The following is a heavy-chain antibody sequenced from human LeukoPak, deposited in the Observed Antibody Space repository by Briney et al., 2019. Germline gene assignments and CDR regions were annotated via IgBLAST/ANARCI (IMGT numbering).Heavy chain of an antibody. J-gene: IGHJ6*03. CDR3: ARGEFGGYYYYYYMDV. CDR2: IIPIFGTA. V-gene: IGHV1-69*13. Sequence: RASVKVSCKASGGTFSSYAISWVRQAPGQGLEWMGRIIPIFGTANYAQKFQGRVTITADESTSTAYMELSSLRSEDTAVYYCARGEFGGYYYYYYMDVWGKGTTVTVSS. CDR1: GGTFSSYA. D-gene: IGHD3-10*01.